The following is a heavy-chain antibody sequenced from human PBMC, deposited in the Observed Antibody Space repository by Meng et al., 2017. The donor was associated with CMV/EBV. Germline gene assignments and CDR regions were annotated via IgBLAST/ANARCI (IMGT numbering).Heavy chain of an antibody. Sequence: ASVLVSCKASGYTFTGYYMHWLRQAPGQGLEWMGWINPNSGGTNYAQKFQGRVTMTRDTSISTAYMELSRLRTDDTAVYYCATVVPAAIGTIDYWGQGTLVTVSS. V-gene: IGHV1-2*02. CDR3: ATVVPAAIGTIDY. CDR1: GYTFTGYY. J-gene: IGHJ4*02. D-gene: IGHD2-2*01. CDR2: INPNSGGT.